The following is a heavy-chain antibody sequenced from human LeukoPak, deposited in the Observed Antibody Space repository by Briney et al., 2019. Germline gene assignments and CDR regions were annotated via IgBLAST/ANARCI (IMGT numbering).Heavy chain of an antibody. CDR2: FYNSGST. CDR1: GGSISSYF. CDR3: ASTKQWLAFDV. J-gene: IGHJ3*01. Sequence: TSETLCLTCSVSGGSISSYFWSWIRQPPGKGLEWIGCFYNSGSTNYNPSLKSRVTISVDTSKNQFSLKLSSVTAADTAVYYCASTKQWLAFDVWGLGTMVTVSS. D-gene: IGHD6-19*01. V-gene: IGHV4-59*01.